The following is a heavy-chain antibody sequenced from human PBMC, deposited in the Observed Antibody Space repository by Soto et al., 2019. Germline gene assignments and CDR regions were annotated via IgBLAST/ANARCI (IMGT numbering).Heavy chain of an antibody. CDR1: GFRFSAFG. Sequence: QVQLVESGGGAVQPGRSLTLSCAASGFRFSAFGMHWVRQAPGKGLEWVAVVSNAGRSEHYADSVKSRFTISRDNSQDTLSLQMSGVRPDDKALYYCAKTITYPPSEDSTGRGALIDHWGRGARVIVSS. CDR2: VSNAGRSE. J-gene: IGHJ4*02. D-gene: IGHD2-8*02. CDR3: AKTITYPPSEDSTGRGALIDH. V-gene: IGHV3-30*18.